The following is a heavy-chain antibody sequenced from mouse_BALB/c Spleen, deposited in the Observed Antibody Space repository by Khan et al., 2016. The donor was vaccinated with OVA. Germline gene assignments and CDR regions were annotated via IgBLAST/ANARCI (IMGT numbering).Heavy chain of an antibody. CDR1: GFSLNSYG. Sequence: VQLQESGPGLVAPSQSLSITCTVSGFSLNSYGVNWVRQPPGKGLEWLGMIWGDGSTDYNSALKSRLSISNDKSKSQVFLKMNSLQTDDTAMYYCARAYYGNYREAMDYWGQGTSVTVSS. D-gene: IGHD2-1*01. J-gene: IGHJ4*01. CDR2: IWGDGST. V-gene: IGHV2-6-7*01. CDR3: ARAYYGNYREAMDY.